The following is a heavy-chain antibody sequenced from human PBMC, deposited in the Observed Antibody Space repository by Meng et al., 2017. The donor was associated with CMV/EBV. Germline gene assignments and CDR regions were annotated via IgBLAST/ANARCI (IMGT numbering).Heavy chain of an antibody. D-gene: IGHD6-13*01. Sequence: GESLKISCAASGFTFDDYGMSWVRQAPGKGLEWVSGIKWNGGSTGYADSVKGRFTISRDNAKNSLYLQMNSLRAEDTALYHCAWVAAAGDFDYWGQGTLVTVSS. V-gene: IGHV3-20*01. CDR2: IKWNGGST. J-gene: IGHJ4*02. CDR3: AWVAAAGDFDY. CDR1: GFTFDDYG.